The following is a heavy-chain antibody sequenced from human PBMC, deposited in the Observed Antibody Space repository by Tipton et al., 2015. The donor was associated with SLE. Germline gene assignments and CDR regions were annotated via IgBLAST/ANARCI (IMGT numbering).Heavy chain of an antibody. V-gene: IGHV4-59*08. CDR1: GASISSYY. CDR3: ARGESPGGTFDY. CDR2: IYYSGST. J-gene: IGHJ4*02. Sequence: TLSLTCTVSGASISSYYWSWIRQPPGKGLEWIGYIYYSGSTIHNPSLKSRVTMSVDTSKKQFSLKVSSVTAADTAIYYCARGESPGGTFDYWGQGTPVTVSS. D-gene: IGHD1-26*01.